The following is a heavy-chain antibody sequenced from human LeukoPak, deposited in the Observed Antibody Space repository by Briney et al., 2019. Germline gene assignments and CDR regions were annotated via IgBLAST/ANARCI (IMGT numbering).Heavy chain of an antibody. CDR2: IKQDGSEK. CDR1: GFTFSSYG. D-gene: IGHD6-19*01. V-gene: IGHV3-7*01. CDR3: ARDSRATSGWKTFDY. J-gene: IGHJ4*02. Sequence: GGSLRLSCTASGFTFSSYGMSWVRKAPGKGLEGVANIKQDGSEKYYVDSVKGRFTISRDNAKNSLYLQMNSLRAEDTAVYYCARDSRATSGWKTFDYWGQGTLVTVSS.